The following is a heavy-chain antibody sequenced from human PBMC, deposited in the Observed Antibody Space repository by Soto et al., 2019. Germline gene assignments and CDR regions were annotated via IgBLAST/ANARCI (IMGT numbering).Heavy chain of an antibody. CDR3: VRDRGSN. CDR1: GFNFSNYW. J-gene: IGHJ4*02. V-gene: IGHV3-74*01. CDR2: INSDGSST. Sequence: EVQLVESGGGLVQPGGSLRLSCTASGFNFSNYWMHWVRQVPGKGPVWVSRINSDGSSTTYAGSVTGRFTISRDNAKNTLYLQMNSLTADDTAVYYCVRDRGSNWGQGTLVTVSS.